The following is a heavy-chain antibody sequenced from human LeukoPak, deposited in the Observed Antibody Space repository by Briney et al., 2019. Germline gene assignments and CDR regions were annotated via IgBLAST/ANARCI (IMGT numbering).Heavy chain of an antibody. Sequence: SETLSLTCSVSGGSSSSSSYYWGWIRQPPGKGLEWIGSIHDSGSTDYNPSLKSRVTISVDTSENQFSLKLSSVTAADTAVYYCARHSSMTTGYMANWGQGTLVTVSS. V-gene: IGHV4-39*01. CDR2: IHDSGST. D-gene: IGHD4-17*01. J-gene: IGHJ4*02. CDR1: GGSSSSSSYY. CDR3: ARHSSMTTGYMAN.